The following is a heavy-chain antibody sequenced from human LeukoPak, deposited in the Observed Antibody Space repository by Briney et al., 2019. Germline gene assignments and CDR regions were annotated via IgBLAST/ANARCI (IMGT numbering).Heavy chain of an antibody. J-gene: IGHJ4*02. Sequence: KSSETLSLTCTVSDGSISSSSYYWGWIRQPPGKGLEWIGSIYYSGSTYYNPSLKSRVTISVDTSKNQFSLKLSSVTAADTAVYYCARGSLGINHAIKFDYWGQGTLVTVSS. CDR3: ARGSLGINHAIKFDY. V-gene: IGHV4-39*07. CDR1: DGSISSSSYY. CDR2: IYYSGST. D-gene: IGHD5-12*01.